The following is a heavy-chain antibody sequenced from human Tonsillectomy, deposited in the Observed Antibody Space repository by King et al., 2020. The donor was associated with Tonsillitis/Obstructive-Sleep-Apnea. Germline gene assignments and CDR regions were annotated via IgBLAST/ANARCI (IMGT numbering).Heavy chain of an antibody. V-gene: IGHV3-33*01. D-gene: IGHD5-18*01. CDR1: GFTFSSYG. CDR2: IWYDGSNK. J-gene: IGHJ4*02. CDR3: ASLDTAMGQSDY. Sequence: VQLVESGGGVVQPGRSLRLSCAASGFTFSSYGMHWVRQAPGKGLEWVAVIWYDGSNKYYEDSVKGQFTISRDNSKNTLYLQMNSLRAEETAVYYCASLDTAMGQSDYWGQGPLVTVSS.